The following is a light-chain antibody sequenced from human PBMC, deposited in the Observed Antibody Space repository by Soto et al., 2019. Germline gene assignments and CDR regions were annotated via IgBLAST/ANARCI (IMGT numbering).Light chain of an antibody. CDR3: QQSYSPPYP. V-gene: IGKV1-39*01. CDR2: GTS. CDR1: QNIINF. J-gene: IGKJ2*01. Sequence: DIQMTQFPSSLSSSVGDRVTITCRASQNIINFLNWYQQKPGKAPNLLIYGTSSLQSGDPSRFSGSGFGTDFTLTIANLRPEDFATYFCQQSYSPPYPLGQGTELEI.